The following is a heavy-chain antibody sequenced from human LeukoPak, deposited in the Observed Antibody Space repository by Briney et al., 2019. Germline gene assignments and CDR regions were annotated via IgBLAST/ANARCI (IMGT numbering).Heavy chain of an antibody. D-gene: IGHD3-10*01. V-gene: IGHV3-7*01. J-gene: IGHJ5*02. CDR1: AFTFSTYW. CDR3: AKDQAMVRGVISWFDP. Sequence: GGSLRLSCAASAFTFSTYWMSWVRQAPGKGLEWVANIKQDGSEKYYVDSVKGRFTISRDNAKNSLYLQMNSLRAEDTAVYYCAKDQAMVRGVISWFDPWGQGTLVTVSS. CDR2: IKQDGSEK.